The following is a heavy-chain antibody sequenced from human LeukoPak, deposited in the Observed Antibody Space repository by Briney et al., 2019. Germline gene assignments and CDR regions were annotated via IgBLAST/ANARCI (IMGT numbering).Heavy chain of an antibody. CDR2: INSDGSST. Sequence: GGSLRLSCAASGFTLSSYGMSWVRQAPGKGLVWVSRINSDGSSTSYADSVKGRFTISRDNAKNTLYLQMNSLRAEDTAVYYCARDFSGWYWFDPWGQGTLVTVSS. D-gene: IGHD6-19*01. CDR1: GFTLSSYG. CDR3: ARDFSGWYWFDP. V-gene: IGHV3-74*01. J-gene: IGHJ5*02.